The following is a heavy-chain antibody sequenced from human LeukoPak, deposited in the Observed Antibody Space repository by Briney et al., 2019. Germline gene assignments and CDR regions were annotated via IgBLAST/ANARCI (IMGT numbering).Heavy chain of an antibody. Sequence: PGGSLRLSCAASGFTFSSYGMHWVRQAPGKGLEWVAFIRYDGSNKYYADSVKGRFTISRDNSKNTLYLQMNSLRAEDTAVYYCARDTSPHIAGLYYDVFDIWGQGTMVTVSS. D-gene: IGHD3-3*01. CDR1: GFTFSSYG. V-gene: IGHV3-30*02. J-gene: IGHJ3*02. CDR3: ARDTSPHIAGLYYDVFDI. CDR2: IRYDGSNK.